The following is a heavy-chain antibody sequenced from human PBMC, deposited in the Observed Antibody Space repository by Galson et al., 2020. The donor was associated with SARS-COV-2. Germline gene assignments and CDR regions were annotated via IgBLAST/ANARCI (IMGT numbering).Heavy chain of an antibody. Sequence: GESLQISCAASGFTFSSYAMHWVRQAPGKGLEWVAVISYDGSNKYYADSVKGRFTISRDNSKNTLYLQMNSLRAEDTAVYYCARGGGGGYAYFDYWGQGTLVTVSS. J-gene: IGHJ4*02. CDR3: ARGGGGGYAYFDY. CDR1: GFTFSSYA. V-gene: IGHV3-30-3*01. CDR2: ISYDGSNK. D-gene: IGHD5-12*01.